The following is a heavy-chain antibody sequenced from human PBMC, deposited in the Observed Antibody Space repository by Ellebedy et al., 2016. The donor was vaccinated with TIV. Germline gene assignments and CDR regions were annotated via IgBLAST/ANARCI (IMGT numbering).Heavy chain of an antibody. D-gene: IGHD1-26*01. Sequence: GGSLRLSXAASGFTFSSYSMNWVRQAPGKGLEWVSYISSSSSTIYYADSVKGRFTISRDNAKNSLYLQMNSLRDEDTAVYYCARGSFPVGATYLPYYYGMDVWGQGTTVTVSS. CDR3: ARGSFPVGATYLPYYYGMDV. J-gene: IGHJ6*02. CDR2: ISSSSSTI. CDR1: GFTFSSYS. V-gene: IGHV3-48*02.